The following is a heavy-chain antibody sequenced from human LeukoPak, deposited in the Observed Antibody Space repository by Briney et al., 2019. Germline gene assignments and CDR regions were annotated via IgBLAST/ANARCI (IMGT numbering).Heavy chain of an antibody. CDR3: ARDLDGGWYDFDY. CDR1: GDSVSSNSAA. CDR2: TYHRRSKWYN. D-gene: IGHD6-19*01. Sequence: SQTLSLTCAISGDSVSSNSAAWNWIRQSPSRGLEWLGRTYHRRSKWYNEYALSVKSRIIINPDTSKNQFSLQLNSVSPEDTAVYYCARDLDGGWYDFDYWGQGTLVTVSS. J-gene: IGHJ4*02. V-gene: IGHV6-1*01.